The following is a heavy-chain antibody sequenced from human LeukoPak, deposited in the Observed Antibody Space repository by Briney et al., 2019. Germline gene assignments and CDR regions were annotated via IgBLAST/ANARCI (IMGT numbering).Heavy chain of an antibody. V-gene: IGHV4-4*02. CDR2: IYHSGST. CDR3: ARGGVSLTFDY. J-gene: IGHJ4*02. Sequence: SGTLSLTCAVSGGSISSSNWWSWVRQPPGKGLEWIGEIYHSGSTNYNPSLKSRVTISVDTSKNQFSLKLSSVTAADTAVYYCARGGVSLTFDYWGQGTLVTVSS. CDR1: GGSISSSNW. D-gene: IGHD2-8*01.